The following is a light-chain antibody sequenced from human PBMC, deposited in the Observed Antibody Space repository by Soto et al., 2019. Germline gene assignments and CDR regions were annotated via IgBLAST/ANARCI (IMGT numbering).Light chain of an antibody. J-gene: IGLJ3*02. CDR3: AAWDASLSGPV. CDR1: SSNIGSNY. Sequence: QSVLTQPPSASGTPGQRVTISCSGSSSNIGSNYVYWYQQLPGTAPKLLIYRNDQRPSGVPDRFSGSASGTSASLAISGLRSEAEADYYCAAWDASLSGPVFGGGTQLTVL. CDR2: RND. V-gene: IGLV1-47*01.